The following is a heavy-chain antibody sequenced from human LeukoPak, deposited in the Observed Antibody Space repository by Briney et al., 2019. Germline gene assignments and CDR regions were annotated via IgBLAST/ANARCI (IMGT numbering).Heavy chain of an antibody. CDR2: ITGSGGNT. J-gene: IGHJ4*02. CDR1: GFTFSNYA. V-gene: IGHV3-23*01. Sequence: GGSLRLSCAPSGFTFSNYAMTWVRQAPGRGLEWASTITGSGGNTYYADSMKGRFTISRDNSKNTLYLQMNGLRDEDTAVYYCAKAGQSSSWYYFEYWGQGTLVTVSS. D-gene: IGHD6-13*01. CDR3: AKAGQSSSWYYFEY.